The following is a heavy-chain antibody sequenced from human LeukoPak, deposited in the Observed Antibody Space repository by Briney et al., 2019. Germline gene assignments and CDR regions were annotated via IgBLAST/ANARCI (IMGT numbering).Heavy chain of an antibody. V-gene: IGHV3-11*01. J-gene: IGHJ6*03. CDR1: GFTFSDYY. CDR2: ISSSGSTI. CDR3: ARVDSSSWAYYYYMDV. D-gene: IGHD6-13*01. Sequence: TGGSLRLSCAASGFTFSDYYMSWIRQAPGKGLEWVSYISSSGSTIYYADSVKGRFTISRDNAKNSLYLQMNSLRAEDTAVYYCARVDSSSWAYYYYMDVWGKGTTVTVSS.